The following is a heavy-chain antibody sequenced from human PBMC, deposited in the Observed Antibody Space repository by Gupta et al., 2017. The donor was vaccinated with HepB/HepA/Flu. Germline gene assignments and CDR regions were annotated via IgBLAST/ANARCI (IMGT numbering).Heavy chain of an antibody. Sequence: QVQLVESGGGVVQPGRSLRLSCAAYGFTFSRYAMTWDRPAPGKGLRWVAVISYDGRNKYYADSVKGRFTISRDNSKNTLYLQMNSLRAEDTAVYYCARDQLSTVTTRLGAFDIWGQGTMVTVSS. CDR3: ARDQLSTVTTRLGAFDI. CDR1: GFTFSRYA. V-gene: IGHV3-30*04. D-gene: IGHD4-17*01. J-gene: IGHJ3*02. CDR2: ISYDGRNK.